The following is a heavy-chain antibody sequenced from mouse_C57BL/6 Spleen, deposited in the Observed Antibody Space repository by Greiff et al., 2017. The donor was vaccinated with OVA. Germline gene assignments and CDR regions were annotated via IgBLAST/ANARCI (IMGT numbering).Heavy chain of an antibody. J-gene: IGHJ3*01. CDR2: IDPSDSYT. CDR1: GYTFTSYW. D-gene: IGHD3-2*02. Sequence: QVQLQQPGAELVMPGASVKLSCKASGYTFTSYWMHWVKQRPGQGLEWIGEIDPSDSYTNYNQKFKGKSTLTVDKSSSTAYMQLSSLTSEDAAVYYCARGSSGPLAYWGQGTLVTVSA. CDR3: ARGSSGPLAY. V-gene: IGHV1-69*01.